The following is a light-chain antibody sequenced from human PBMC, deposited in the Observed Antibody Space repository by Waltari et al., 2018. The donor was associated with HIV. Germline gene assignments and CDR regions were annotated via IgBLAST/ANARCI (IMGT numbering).Light chain of an antibody. V-gene: IGKV1-33*01. Sequence: DIQMTQSPSSLSASVGDRVTITCQASQDISNYLNWYQQKQGKAPKLLIYGASNLETGVPSRFSGSGSGTDFTFTISSLQPEDIATYYCQQYDNLPSYTFGQGTKLEIK. CDR2: GAS. CDR1: QDISNY. J-gene: IGKJ2*01. CDR3: QQYDNLPSYT.